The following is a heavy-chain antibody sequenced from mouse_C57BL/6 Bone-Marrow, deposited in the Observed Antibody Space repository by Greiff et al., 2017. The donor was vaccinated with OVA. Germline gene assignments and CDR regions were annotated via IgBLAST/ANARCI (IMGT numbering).Heavy chain of an antibody. CDR1: GYTFTSYW. J-gene: IGHJ4*01. CDR3: ARKASVATGAMDY. CDR2: IHPNSGST. V-gene: IGHV1-64*01. Sequence: QVQLQQPGAELVKPGASVKLSCKASGYTFTSYWMHWVKQRPGQGLEWIGMIHPNSGSTNYNEKFKSKATLTVDKSSSTAYLQLSSLTSEDSAVYYCARKASVATGAMDYWGQGTSVTVSS. D-gene: IGHD1-1*01.